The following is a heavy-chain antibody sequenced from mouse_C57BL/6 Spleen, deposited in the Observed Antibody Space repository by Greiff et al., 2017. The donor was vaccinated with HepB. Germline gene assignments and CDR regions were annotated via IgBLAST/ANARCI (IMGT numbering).Heavy chain of an antibody. Sequence: EVKVVESGGDLVKPGGSLKLSCAASGFTFSSYGMSWVRQTPDKRLEWVATISSGGSYTYYPDSVKGRFTISRDNAKNTLYLQMSSLKSEDTAMYYCARRSTMVTTGYYFDYWGQGTTLTVSS. CDR2: ISSGGSYT. CDR1: GFTFSSYG. V-gene: IGHV5-6*02. D-gene: IGHD2-2*01. J-gene: IGHJ2*01. CDR3: ARRSTMVTTGYYFDY.